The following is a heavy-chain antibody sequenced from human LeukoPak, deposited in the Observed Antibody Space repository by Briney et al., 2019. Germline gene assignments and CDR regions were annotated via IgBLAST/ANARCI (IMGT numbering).Heavy chain of an antibody. V-gene: IGHV4-38-2*02. CDR2: MYQSGST. Sequence: SGTLSLTCTVSGYSISSGYYWGWIRQPPGKGLEWIGSIYHSGSTSWIGSMYQSGSTSYNPSLNSRVTISVDTSKKQFSLRLSSVTAADTAVYYCARRRRSGYADYWGQGTLVTVSS. CDR3: ARRRRSGYADY. CDR1: GYSISSGYY. D-gene: IGHD5-12*01. J-gene: IGHJ4*02.